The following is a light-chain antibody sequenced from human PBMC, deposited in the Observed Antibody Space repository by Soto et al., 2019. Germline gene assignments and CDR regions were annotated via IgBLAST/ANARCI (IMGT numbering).Light chain of an antibody. CDR1: QSIETY. CDR3: QQSYSDPRT. CDR2: AAS. V-gene: IGKV1-39*01. J-gene: IGKJ1*01. Sequence: DVQMTQSPSSLSASIGDRVTITCRASQSIETYLNWYRQKTGKAPELLIYAASRLQSGAPSRFSGCGSEAAFTLTISRLQPDDFATYHCQQSYSDPRTFGQGTKVEI.